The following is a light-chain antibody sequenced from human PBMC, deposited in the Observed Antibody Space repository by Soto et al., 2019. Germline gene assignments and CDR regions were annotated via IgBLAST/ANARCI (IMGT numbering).Light chain of an antibody. CDR3: QQYNNWPPIT. J-gene: IGKJ5*01. Sequence: EIVMTQSPATLSVSPGERATLSCRASQTILSNLAWYQQKPGQAPRLLIYAASTRATGIPPRFSGSGSGTEFTLTISSLQYQDFAVYYCQQYNNWPPITFGQGTRLEIK. CDR1: QTILSN. V-gene: IGKV3-15*01. CDR2: AAS.